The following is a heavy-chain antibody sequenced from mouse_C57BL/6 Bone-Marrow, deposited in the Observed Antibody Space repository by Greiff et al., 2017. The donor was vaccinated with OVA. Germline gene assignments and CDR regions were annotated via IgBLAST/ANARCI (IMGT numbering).Heavy chain of an antibody. Sequence: EVHLVESGAGLVKPGGSLKLSCAASGFTFSSYAMSWVRQTPEKRLEWVAYISSGGDYIYYADTVKGRFTISRDNARNTLYLQMSSLKSEDTAMYYCTREDDYERGWVDYWGQGTTLTVSS. CDR3: TREDDYERGWVDY. J-gene: IGHJ2*01. D-gene: IGHD2-4*01. CDR1: GFTFSSYA. V-gene: IGHV5-9-1*02. CDR2: ISSGGDYI.